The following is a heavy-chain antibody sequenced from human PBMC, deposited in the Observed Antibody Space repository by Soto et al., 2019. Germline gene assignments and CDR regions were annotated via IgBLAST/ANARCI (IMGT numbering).Heavy chain of an antibody. CDR1: GYTFSNFG. Sequence: QVQLVQSGAEVRKPGASVKVSCKASGYTFSNFGLSWVRQAPGQGLEWMGWISDYNGNTHYAQKFQGRLIMTTDTSTRPAYVELRSLTSDGTAVYFCAREGYYSGSGTYSPPRYYGMDVWGPGTTVTVSS. J-gene: IGHJ6*02. CDR2: ISDYNGNT. V-gene: IGHV1-18*01. CDR3: AREGYYSGSGTYSPPRYYGMDV. D-gene: IGHD3-10*01.